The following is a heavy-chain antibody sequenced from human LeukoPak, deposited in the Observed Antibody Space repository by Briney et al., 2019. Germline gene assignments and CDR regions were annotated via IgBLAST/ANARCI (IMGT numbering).Heavy chain of an antibody. J-gene: IGHJ5*02. CDR3: ARVARYNWFDP. CDR1: GFTVSCNY. Sequence: GGSLRLSCAASGFTVSCNYMSWVRQAPGKGLGWVSVIYSGGGTYYTDSVKGRFTISRDSSKNTLYLQMNSLRAEDTAVYYCARVARYNWFDPWGQGTLVTVSS. CDR2: IYSGGGT. V-gene: IGHV3-53*01.